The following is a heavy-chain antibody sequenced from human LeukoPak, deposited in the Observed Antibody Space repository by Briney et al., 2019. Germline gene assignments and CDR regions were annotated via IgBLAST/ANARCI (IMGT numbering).Heavy chain of an antibody. CDR2: IWYDGSNK. Sequence: GGSLRLSCAASEFTFSSYGMHWVRQAPGKGLEWVAVIWYDGSNKYYADSVKGRFTISRDNSKNTLYLQMNSLRAEDTAVYYCARERGPSGPYYYYGMDVWGQGTTVTVPS. J-gene: IGHJ6*02. V-gene: IGHV3-33*01. D-gene: IGHD6-19*01. CDR3: ARERGPSGPYYYYGMDV. CDR1: EFTFSSYG.